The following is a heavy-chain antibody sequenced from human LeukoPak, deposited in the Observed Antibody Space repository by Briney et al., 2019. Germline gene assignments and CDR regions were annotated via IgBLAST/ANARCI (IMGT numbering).Heavy chain of an antibody. CDR1: GFTFSSYW. CDR2: IKQDGSEK. Sequence: GGSLRLSCAASGFTFSSYWMSWVRQAPGKGLEWVANIKQDGSEKYYVDSVKGRFTISRDNAKNSLYLQMNSLRAEDTAVCYCARGTYYYDSSGYWYFDYWGQGTPVTVSS. V-gene: IGHV3-7*01. CDR3: ARGTYYYDSSGYWYFDY. J-gene: IGHJ4*02. D-gene: IGHD3-22*01.